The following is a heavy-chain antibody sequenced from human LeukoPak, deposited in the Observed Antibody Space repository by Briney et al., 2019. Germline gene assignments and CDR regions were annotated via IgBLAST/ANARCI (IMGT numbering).Heavy chain of an antibody. CDR1: GYTFTNYD. V-gene: IGHV1-18*01. Sequence: ASVKVSCKASGYTFTNYDINWVRQAPGQGLEWMGWISAYNGNTNYAQKLQGRVTMTTDTSTSTAYMELRSLRSDDTAVYYCARSGVKIAARPFDYWGQGTLVTVSS. CDR2: ISAYNGNT. J-gene: IGHJ4*02. CDR3: ARSGVKIAARPFDY. D-gene: IGHD6-6*01.